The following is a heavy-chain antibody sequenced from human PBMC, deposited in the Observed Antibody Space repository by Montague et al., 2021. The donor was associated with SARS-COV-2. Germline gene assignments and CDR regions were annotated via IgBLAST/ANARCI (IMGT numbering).Heavy chain of an antibody. CDR1: GGSITSSSYY. D-gene: IGHD6-19*01. V-gene: IGHV4-39*01. CDR3: ARQENSSGGFKQDAFDI. Sequence: SETLSLTCTVSGGSITSSSYYWGRMRQPPGKGLVWIGWIYNSGSTYYTPSLKSRVTISVDKSKNQFSLTLSSVTAADTDVYYCARQENSSGGFKQDAFDIWDQGTMVTVSS. CDR2: IYNSGST. J-gene: IGHJ3*02.